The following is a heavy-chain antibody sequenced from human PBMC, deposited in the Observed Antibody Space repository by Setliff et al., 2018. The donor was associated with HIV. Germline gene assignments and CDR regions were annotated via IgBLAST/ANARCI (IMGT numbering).Heavy chain of an antibody. CDR1: GGSISSSSYY. Sequence: TSETLSLTCTVSGGSISSSSYYWGWIRQPPGKGLEWIGSIYYSGSTYYNPSLKSRVTISVDTSKNQFSLKLSSVTAADTAVYYCARLWFGELLYDYWGQGTLVTVSS. D-gene: IGHD3-10*01. V-gene: IGHV4-39*07. CDR3: ARLWFGELLYDY. J-gene: IGHJ4*02. CDR2: IYYSGST.